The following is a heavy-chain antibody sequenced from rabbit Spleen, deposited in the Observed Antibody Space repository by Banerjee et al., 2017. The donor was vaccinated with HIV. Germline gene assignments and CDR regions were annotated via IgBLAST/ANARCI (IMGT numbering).Heavy chain of an antibody. CDR2: IVTSSGST. CDR1: GFSFSSYYY. Sequence: QEQLVESGGGLVQPEGSLTLTCTASGFSFSSYYYMCWVRQAPGKGLEWIACIVTSSGSTWYASWVNGRFTISRSTSLNTVDLKMTSLTAADTATYFCARAPYSGSYTTFKLWGPGTLSPS. D-gene: IGHD4-2*01. V-gene: IGHV1S43*01. CDR3: ARAPYSGSYTTFKL. J-gene: IGHJ4*01.